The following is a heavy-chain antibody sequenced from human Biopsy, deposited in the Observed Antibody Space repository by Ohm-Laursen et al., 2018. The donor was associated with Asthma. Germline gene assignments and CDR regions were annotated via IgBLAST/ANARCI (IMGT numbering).Heavy chain of an antibody. Sequence: SVKVSCNASGVALSGSTFEWVRQARGLGLEWIAWIVFASGATNYAQNFQERLTVTRDMSAGSVSMELRGLRSTDTAVYYCAAGRASLQGESLIWGQGTLVSVSS. CDR1: GVALSGST. CDR3: AAGRASLQGESLI. J-gene: IGHJ4*01. CDR2: IVFASGAT. V-gene: IGHV1-58*01. D-gene: IGHD2/OR15-2a*01.